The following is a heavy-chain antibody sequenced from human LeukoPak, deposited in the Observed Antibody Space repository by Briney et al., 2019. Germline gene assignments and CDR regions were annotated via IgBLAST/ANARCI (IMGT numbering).Heavy chain of an antibody. V-gene: IGHV1-18*01. J-gene: IGHJ4*02. Sequence: ASVKVSCKASGYAFTSYGISWVRQAPGQGLEWMGWISAYNGNTNYAQKLQGRVTMTTDTSTSTAYMELRSLRSDDTAVYYCARDRLRYCSGGSCYSGDYWGQGILVTVSS. CDR1: GYAFTSYG. CDR2: ISAYNGNT. CDR3: ARDRLRYCSGGSCYSGDY. D-gene: IGHD2-15*01.